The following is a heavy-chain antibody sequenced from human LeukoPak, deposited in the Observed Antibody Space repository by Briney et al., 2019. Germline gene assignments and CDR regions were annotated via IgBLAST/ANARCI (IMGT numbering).Heavy chain of an antibody. CDR3: ANGYCTNGVCYPYYYYYMDV. V-gene: IGHV3-30*18. CDR2: ISYDGSNK. J-gene: IGHJ6*03. D-gene: IGHD2-8*01. CDR1: AFTFSSYS. Sequence: GGSLRLSCAASAFTFSSYSMHWVRQAPGKGLEWVAVISYDGSNKYYADSVKGRFTISRDNSKNTLYLQMNSLRAEDTAVYYCANGYCTNGVCYPYYYYYMDVWGKGTTVTVSS.